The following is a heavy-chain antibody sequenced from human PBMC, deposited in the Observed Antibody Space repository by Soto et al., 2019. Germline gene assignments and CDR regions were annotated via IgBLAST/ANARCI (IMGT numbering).Heavy chain of an antibody. J-gene: IGHJ5*02. CDR2: ISGSGGST. CDR1: VFTFISYS. D-gene: IGHD3-22*01. V-gene: IGHV3-23*01. CDR3: AKVPFYYYDSSGYNES. Sequence: VGSLILSCSSSVFTFISYSMSLFLQAPVKWLEWVSAISGSGGSTYYADSVKGRFTISRDNSKNTLYLQMNSLRAEDTAVYYCAKVPFYYYDSSGYNESWGKGNMVNVSS.